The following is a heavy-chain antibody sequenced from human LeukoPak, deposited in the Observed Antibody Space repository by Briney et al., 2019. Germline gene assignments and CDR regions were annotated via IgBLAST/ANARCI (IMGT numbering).Heavy chain of an antibody. J-gene: IGHJ4*02. Sequence: GGSLRLSCAASGFTFSAYVMSWVRQAPGKGLEWVSSISGSGDITYYADSVKGRFTISRDNSRNTLHLQMNSLRAEDTAVYYCASRSYLDYWGQGTVVSVSS. CDR2: ISGSGDIT. V-gene: IGHV3-23*01. CDR3: ASRSYLDY. CDR1: GFTFSAYV.